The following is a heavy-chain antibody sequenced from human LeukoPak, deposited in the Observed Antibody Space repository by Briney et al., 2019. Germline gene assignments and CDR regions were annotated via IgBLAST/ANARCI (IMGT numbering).Heavy chain of an antibody. V-gene: IGHV3-23*01. Sequence: TGGSLRLSCAASGFTFSNYAMSWVRQAPGKRLECVSTITSSGASTDYADSVKGRFTISRDNSKNMLYLQMNSLRVEDTAVYYCAKGGPVVASAFDYWGRGTLVTVSS. CDR2: ITSSGAST. CDR1: GFTFSNYA. D-gene: IGHD2-15*01. CDR3: AKGGPVVASAFDY. J-gene: IGHJ4*02.